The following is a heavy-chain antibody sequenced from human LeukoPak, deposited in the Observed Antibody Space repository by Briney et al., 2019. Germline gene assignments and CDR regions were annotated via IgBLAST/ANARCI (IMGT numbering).Heavy chain of an antibody. D-gene: IGHD4-17*01. CDR1: GFTFSSYS. J-gene: IGHJ3*02. V-gene: IGHV3-21*01. CDR2: ISGSNSYI. CDR3: ARVCYGDYGVGAFDI. Sequence: GGSLRLSCAASGFTFSSYSMNWVRQAPGKGLEWVSSISGSNSYIYYADSVKGRFTISRDNAKNSLYLQMNSLRAEDTAVYYCARVCYGDYGVGAFDIWGQGTMVTVSS.